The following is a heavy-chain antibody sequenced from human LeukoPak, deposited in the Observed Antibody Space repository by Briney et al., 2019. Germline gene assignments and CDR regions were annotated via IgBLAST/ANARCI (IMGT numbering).Heavy chain of an antibody. CDR3: ARPSNSGYDY. CDR1: GYSFSNYW. D-gene: IGHD5-12*01. CDR2: IYPGDSDT. Sequence: GESLKISCKAFGYSFSNYWIGWVRQMPGKGLEWMGIIYPGDSDTRYSPSFQGQVTISADKSISTAYLQWSSLKASDTAMYYCARPSNSGYDYWGQGALVTVSS. V-gene: IGHV5-51*01. J-gene: IGHJ4*02.